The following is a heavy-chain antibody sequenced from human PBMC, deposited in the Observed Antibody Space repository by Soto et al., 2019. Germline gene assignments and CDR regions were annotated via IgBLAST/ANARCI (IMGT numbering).Heavy chain of an antibody. D-gene: IGHD5-12*01. CDR3: ARDHDEDVGYYLDYFDY. CDR1: GFTFDDYA. Sequence: EVQLVESGGGLVQPGRSLRLSCAASGFTFDDYAMHWVRQAPGKGLEWVSGINWNSVTLDYADHVKGRFTISRDNSKNSLYLQMDSLRAEDTAFYYCARDHDEDVGYYLDYFDYCGQGTLVTVYS. CDR2: INWNSVTL. J-gene: IGHJ4*02. V-gene: IGHV3-9*01.